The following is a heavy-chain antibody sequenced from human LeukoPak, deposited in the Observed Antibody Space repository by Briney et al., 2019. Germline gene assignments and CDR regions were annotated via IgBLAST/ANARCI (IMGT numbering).Heavy chain of an antibody. Sequence: GGSLRLSXTASGLTFSTSGFNWFRQARGKGLEWVASIGPTGTDRYHADSIKGRFSISRDNANNFLYLQMNSLRAEDTAVYYCATETNGRHYDYWGQGTLLTVSS. CDR1: GLTFSTSG. V-gene: IGHV3-21*06. D-gene: IGHD1-14*01. CDR2: IGPTGTDR. J-gene: IGHJ4*02. CDR3: ATETNGRHYDY.